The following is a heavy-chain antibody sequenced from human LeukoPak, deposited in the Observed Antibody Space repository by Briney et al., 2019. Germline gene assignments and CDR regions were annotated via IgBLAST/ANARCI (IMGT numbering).Heavy chain of an antibody. D-gene: IGHD6-13*01. J-gene: IGHJ6*02. CDR3: AAGVSWYGSMDV. CDR2: IVVGSGNT. CDR1: GFTFTRSA. Sequence: ASVKASCKASGFTFTRSAMQGVRQAGGQRLEWIGWIVVGSGNTNYAQKFQERVTITRDMSTSTAYMELSSLRSEDTAAYYCAAGVSWYGSMDVWGQGTTVTVSS. V-gene: IGHV1-58*02.